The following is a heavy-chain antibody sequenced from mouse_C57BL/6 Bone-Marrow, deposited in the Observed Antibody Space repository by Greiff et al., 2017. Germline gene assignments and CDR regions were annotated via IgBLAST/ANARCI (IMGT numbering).Heavy chain of an antibody. Sequence: VQLQQPGAELARPGASVKLSCKASGYTFTSYGISWVKQRTGQGLEWIGEISPRSGNTYYNEKFKGKATLTADKSSSTAYMELRSLTSEDSAVSFCARVPYHGGSRVWGTGTTLTVSS. J-gene: IGHJ2*01. CDR2: ISPRSGNT. CDR1: GYTFTSYG. V-gene: IGHV1-81*01. CDR3: ARVPYHGGSRV.